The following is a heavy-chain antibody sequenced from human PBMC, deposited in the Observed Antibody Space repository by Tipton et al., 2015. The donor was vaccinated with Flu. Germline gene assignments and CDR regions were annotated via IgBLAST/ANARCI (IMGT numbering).Heavy chain of an antibody. CDR3: ARGAGSGTYVIYDY. CDR1: GDSISSYY. D-gene: IGHD3-10*01. Sequence: TLSLTCTVSGDSISSYYWSWIRQPAGKGLEWIGRIYTSGSTNYNAPLKSRVSMSIDTSKNNFSLTLRSVTAADTAVYYCARGAGSGTYVIYDYWGQGTLVTVSS. CDR2: IYTSGST. J-gene: IGHJ4*02. V-gene: IGHV4-4*07.